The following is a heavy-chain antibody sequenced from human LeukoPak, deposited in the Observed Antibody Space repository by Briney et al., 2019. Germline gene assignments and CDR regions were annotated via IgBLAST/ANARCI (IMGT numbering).Heavy chain of an antibody. Sequence: GGSLRLSCAASEFSVGSNYMTWVRQAPGKGLEWVSLIYSGGSTYYADSVKGRFTISRDNSKNTLYLQMNSLRSEDMAVYYCARGVEMEKRLLLLFDYWGQGTLVTVSS. CDR3: ARGVEMEKRLLLLFDY. V-gene: IGHV3-66*01. CDR2: IYSGGST. D-gene: IGHD5-24*01. CDR1: EFSVGSNY. J-gene: IGHJ4*02.